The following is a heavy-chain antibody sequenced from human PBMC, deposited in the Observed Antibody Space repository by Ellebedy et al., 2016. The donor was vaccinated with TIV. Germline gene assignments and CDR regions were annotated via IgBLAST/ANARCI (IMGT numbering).Heavy chain of an antibody. CDR2: IWYDGSNK. Sequence: GESLKISCAASGFTFSSYGMHWVRQAPGKGLEWVAVIWYDGSNKYYADSVKGRFTISRDNSKNTLYLQMNSLRAEDTALYYCAKDLIRGYDPPDYWGQGTLLTVSS. J-gene: IGHJ4*02. V-gene: IGHV3-33*06. CDR3: AKDLIRGYDPPDY. CDR1: GFTFSSYG. D-gene: IGHD3-22*01.